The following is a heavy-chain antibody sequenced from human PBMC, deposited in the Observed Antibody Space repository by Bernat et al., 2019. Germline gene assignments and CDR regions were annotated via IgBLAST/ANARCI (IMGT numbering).Heavy chain of an antibody. CDR2: IYPGDSDT. V-gene: IGHV5-51*01. Sequence: EVQLVQSGAEVKKPGESLKISCKGSGYSFTSYWIGWVRQMPGKGLEWMGIIYPGDSDTRYSPSFQGQVTISADKSISTAYLQWSSLRSEDTAVYYCARATRVQPNPYYYYYMDVWGKGTTVTVSS. J-gene: IGHJ6*03. CDR3: ARATRVQPNPYYYYYMDV. D-gene: IGHD6-13*01. CDR1: GYSFTSYW.